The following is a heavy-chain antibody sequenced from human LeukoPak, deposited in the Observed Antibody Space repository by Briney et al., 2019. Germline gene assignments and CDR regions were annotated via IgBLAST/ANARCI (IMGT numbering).Heavy chain of an antibody. CDR2: IYYRGNT. D-gene: IGHD3-3*01. CDR3: VRDYDYRMDV. J-gene: IGHJ6*02. CDR1: GGSISSYY. V-gene: IGHV4-59*12. Sequence: PSETLSLTCTVSGGSISSYYWSWIRQPPGKGLEWIGYIYYRGNTNYNPSLKSRVTISVDTSKNQFSLKLSSVTAADTAVYYCVRDYDYRMDVWGQGTTVTVSS.